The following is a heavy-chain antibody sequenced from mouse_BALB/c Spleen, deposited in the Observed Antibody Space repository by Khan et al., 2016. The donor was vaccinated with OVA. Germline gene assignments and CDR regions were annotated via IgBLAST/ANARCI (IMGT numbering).Heavy chain of an antibody. V-gene: IGHV1S136*01. CDR3: ARGNWQSYYFDY. Sequence: VQLKQSGPELVKPGASVKMSCKSSGYIFTNYVLHWVKQKPGQGLEWIGYINPSTGGTKYNEKFKGKATMAYDKSSITAYIDLSSLTAEDSAVYYCARGNWQSYYFDYWGQGTTLTLSS. J-gene: IGHJ2*01. CDR1: GYIFTNYV. CDR2: INPSTGGT. D-gene: IGHD4-1*01.